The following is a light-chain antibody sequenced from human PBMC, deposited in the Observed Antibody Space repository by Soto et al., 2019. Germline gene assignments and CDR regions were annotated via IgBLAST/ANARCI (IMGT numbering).Light chain of an antibody. CDR1: QTISKW. V-gene: IGKV1-5*01. J-gene: IGKJ1*01. Sequence: DIQVPQSPSTLSASVGDRVTITCRASQTISKWLAWYKQKPGKAPKLLSFDASSLDRGVPSRFSGSGSGTEFTLTISSLQPDDFETYYCQQYNTYFRTFGQGTKVDIK. CDR3: QQYNTYFRT. CDR2: DAS.